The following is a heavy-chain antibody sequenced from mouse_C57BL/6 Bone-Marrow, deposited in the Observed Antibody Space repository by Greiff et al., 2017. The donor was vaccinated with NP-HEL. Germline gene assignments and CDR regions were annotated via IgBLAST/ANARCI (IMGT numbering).Heavy chain of an antibody. CDR1: GYTFTSYW. V-gene: IGHV1-74*01. D-gene: IGHD1-1*01. CDR2: IHPSDSDT. J-gene: IGHJ4*01. Sequence: QVQLQQPGAELVKPGASVKVSCKASGYTFTSYWMHWVKQRPGQGLEWIGRIHPSDSDTNYNQKFKGKATLTVAKSSSPAYMQLSSQTSEDSAVYYCAIAIYYYGCNAMDYWGQGTSVTVSS. CDR3: AIAIYYYGCNAMDY.